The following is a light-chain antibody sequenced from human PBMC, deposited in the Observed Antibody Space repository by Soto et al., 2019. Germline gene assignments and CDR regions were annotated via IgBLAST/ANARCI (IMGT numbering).Light chain of an antibody. CDR2: SAS. J-gene: IGKJ4*01. CDR3: QQASSFPLT. CDR1: QGIGSW. V-gene: IGKV1-12*01. Sequence: MQMTQSPSSVSASVGDTVTITCRASQGIGSWLAWYHQIPGKAPKLLIYSASSLQSGTPSRFTGRGSGAAFTLTITNLQPEDVGVYHCQQASSFPLTFGGGTKVDIK.